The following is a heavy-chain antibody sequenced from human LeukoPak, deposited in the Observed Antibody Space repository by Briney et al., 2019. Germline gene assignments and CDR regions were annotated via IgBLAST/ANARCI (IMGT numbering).Heavy chain of an antibody. Sequence: SETLSLTCAVYGXSFSGYYGSWIRQPPGKGLEWIGEINHSGSTNYNPSLKSRVTISVDTSKNQFSLKLSSVTAADTAVYYCARAGLLMVYASLDYWGQGTLVTVSS. CDR2: INHSGST. CDR1: GXSFSGYY. J-gene: IGHJ4*02. D-gene: IGHD2-8*01. CDR3: ARAGLLMVYASLDY. V-gene: IGHV4-34*01.